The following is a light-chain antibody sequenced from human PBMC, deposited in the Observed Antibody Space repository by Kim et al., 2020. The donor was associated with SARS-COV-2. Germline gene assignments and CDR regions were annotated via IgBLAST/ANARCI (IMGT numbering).Light chain of an antibody. CDR1: NIQTLN. V-gene: IGLV3-9*01. J-gene: IGLJ3*02. CDR3: QVWDSGTWV. CDR2: KDS. Sequence: SYELTQPLSVSVALGQTARLTCGGNNIQTLNVHWYRQKPGQAPVLVMYKDSKRPSGIPERFSGSNSGNTATLTISRAQADDEADYFCQVWDSGTWVFGGGTKLTV.